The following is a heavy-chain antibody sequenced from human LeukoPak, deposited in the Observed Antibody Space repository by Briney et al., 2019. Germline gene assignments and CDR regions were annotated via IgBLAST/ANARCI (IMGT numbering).Heavy chain of an antibody. CDR1: GDTFTDYH. D-gene: IGHD3-9*01. Sequence: GASVKVSCKTIGDTFTDYHIHWLRQAPGQGLQWMGWINPNSGGTILAQKFQGRVTMTRDTSFKTAYMDLTSLKSDDTAVYYCARGWGPTGLDYWGQGTLVTVSS. CDR3: ARGWGPTGLDY. J-gene: IGHJ4*02. CDR2: INPNSGGT. V-gene: IGHV1-2*02.